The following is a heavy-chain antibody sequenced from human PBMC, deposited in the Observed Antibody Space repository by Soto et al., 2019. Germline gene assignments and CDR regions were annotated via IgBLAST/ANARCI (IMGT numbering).Heavy chain of an antibody. CDR3: ARLGWDTLFDY. V-gene: IGHV4-39*01. J-gene: IGHJ4*02. Sequence: SETLSLTCTVSGGSISSSSYYWGWIRQPPGKGLEWIGTIYYSGSTYYNPSLKSRVTISVDTSKNQFSLKPNSVTAADTAVFYCARLGWDTLFDYWGQGTLVTVSS. D-gene: IGHD1-26*01. CDR1: GGSISSSSYY. CDR2: IYYSGST.